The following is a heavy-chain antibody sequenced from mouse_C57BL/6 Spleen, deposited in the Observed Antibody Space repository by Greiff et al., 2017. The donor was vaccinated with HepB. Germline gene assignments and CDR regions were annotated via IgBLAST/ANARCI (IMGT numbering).Heavy chain of an antibody. Sequence: EVKLVESGGGLVQPGGSLSLSCAASGFTFTDYYMSWVRQPPGKALEWLGFIRNKANGYTTEYSASVKGRFTISRDNSQSILYLQMNALRAEDSATYYCARYRWDGDYYAMDYWGQGTSVTVSS. CDR3: ARYRWDGDYYAMDY. J-gene: IGHJ4*01. D-gene: IGHD4-1*01. CDR1: GFTFTDYY. CDR2: IRNKANGYTT. V-gene: IGHV7-3*01.